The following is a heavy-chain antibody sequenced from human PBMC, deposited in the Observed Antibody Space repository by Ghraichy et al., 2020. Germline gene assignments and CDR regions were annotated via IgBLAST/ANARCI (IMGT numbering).Heavy chain of an antibody. V-gene: IGHV4-34*01. D-gene: IGHD6-19*01. CDR3: ARGQKIVGVAGTWYYYGMDV. Sequence: SETLSLTCAVYGGSFSGYYWSWIRQPPGKGLEWIGEINHSGSTNYNPSLKSRVTISVDTSKNQFSLKLSSVTAADTAVYYCARGQKIVGVAGTWYYYGMDVWGQGTTVTVSS. CDR1: GGSFSGYY. CDR2: INHSGST. J-gene: IGHJ6*02.